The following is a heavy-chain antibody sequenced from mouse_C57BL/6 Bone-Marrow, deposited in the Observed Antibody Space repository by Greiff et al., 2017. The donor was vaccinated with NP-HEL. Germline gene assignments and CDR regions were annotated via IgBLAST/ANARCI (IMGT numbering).Heavy chain of an antibody. J-gene: IGHJ3*01. Sequence: QVQLQQPGAELVKPGASVKLSCKASGYTFTSYWMQWVKQRPGQGLEWIGEIDPSDSYTNYNQTFKGKATLTVDTSSSTAYMHLSSLTSEDSAVYYCARPLFAYWGQGNLVTVSA. V-gene: IGHV1-50*01. CDR3: ARPLFAY. CDR2: IDPSDSYT. CDR1: GYTFTSYW.